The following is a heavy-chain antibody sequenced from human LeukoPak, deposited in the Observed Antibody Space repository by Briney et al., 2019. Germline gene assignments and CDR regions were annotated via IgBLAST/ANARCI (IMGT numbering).Heavy chain of an antibody. CDR1: GFTFSSYG. J-gene: IGHJ4*02. D-gene: IGHD3-10*01. CDR3: ARDWGSGS. Sequence: GSLRLSCAASGFTFSSYGMSWARQAPGKGLEWVSAISGSGGSTYYADSVKGRFTISRDNAEDSLYLQMNSLRAEDTAVYYCARDWGSGSWGQGTLVTVSS. V-gene: IGHV3-23*01. CDR2: ISGSGGST.